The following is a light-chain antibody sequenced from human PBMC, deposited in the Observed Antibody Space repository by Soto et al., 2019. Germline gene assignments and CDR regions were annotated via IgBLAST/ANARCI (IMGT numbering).Light chain of an antibody. V-gene: IGKV3-15*01. CDR3: QQYDNYPLT. J-gene: IGKJ4*01. Sequence: EIVMTQSPATLSVSPGEEATLSCRASQSVSSNLTWYQHKPGQAPRLLIYGASTRATGVPARFSGSGSGTEFTLTISSQQPDDFATYYCQQYDNYPLTFGGGTKVDI. CDR1: QSVSSN. CDR2: GAS.